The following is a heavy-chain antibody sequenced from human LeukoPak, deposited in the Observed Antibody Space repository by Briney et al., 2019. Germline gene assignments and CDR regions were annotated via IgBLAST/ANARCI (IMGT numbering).Heavy chain of an antibody. J-gene: IGHJ4*02. CDR1: GFTFSNYA. D-gene: IGHD1-1*01. CDR2: ISFSGSST. V-gene: IGHV3-23*01. CDR3: AGNWNCDY. Sequence: GGSLRLSCAASGFTFSNYAITWVRQAPGKGLEWVSGISFSGSSTYYADSVKGRFTISRDNSKNTVYLQMNSLRADDTAVYYCAGNWNCDYWGQGTLVTVSS.